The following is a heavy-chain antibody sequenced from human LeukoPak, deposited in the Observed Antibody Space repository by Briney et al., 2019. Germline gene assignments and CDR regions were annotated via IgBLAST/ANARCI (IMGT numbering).Heavy chain of an antibody. J-gene: IGHJ1*01. CDR3: AKDKQLKHYAEYFQH. CDR2: INWNGGST. Sequence: GGSLRLSCAASGFTFDDYGMSWVRQAPGKGLEWVSGINWNGGSTGYADSVKGRFTISRDNAKNSLYLQMNSLRAEDTALYYCAKDKQLKHYAEYFQHWGQGTLVTVSS. CDR1: GFTFDDYG. D-gene: IGHD2-2*01. V-gene: IGHV3-20*04.